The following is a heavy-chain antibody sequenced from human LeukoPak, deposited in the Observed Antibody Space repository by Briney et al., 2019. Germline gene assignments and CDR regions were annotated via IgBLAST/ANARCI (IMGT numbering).Heavy chain of an antibody. J-gene: IGHJ6*03. CDR1: DGSSSSHY. Sequence: SETLSLTCTVSDGSSSSHYWSWMRQPPGKELEWIGYIYYSGSTNYNPSLKSRVTISVDTSKNQFSLKLSSVTAVDTAVYYCARLVVVVATEYYYYYMDVWGKGTTVTVSS. V-gene: IGHV4-59*11. D-gene: IGHD2-15*01. CDR3: ARLVVVVATEYYYYYMDV. CDR2: IYYSGST.